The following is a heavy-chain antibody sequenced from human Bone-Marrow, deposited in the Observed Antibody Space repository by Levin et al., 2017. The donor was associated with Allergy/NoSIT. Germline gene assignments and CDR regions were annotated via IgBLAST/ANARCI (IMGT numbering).Heavy chain of an antibody. V-gene: IGHV4-34*01. CDR3: ARDYLDY. J-gene: IGHJ4*01. Sequence: SQTLSLPCAVSGGSLRDYYWTWLRQSPGKGLEWIGEINHSGRTNYNPSLKGRVTISVDTSKMQFSLNLKSLTAADTGVYYCARDYLDYWGQGTLVTVSS. CDR1: GGSLRDYY. CDR2: INHSGRT.